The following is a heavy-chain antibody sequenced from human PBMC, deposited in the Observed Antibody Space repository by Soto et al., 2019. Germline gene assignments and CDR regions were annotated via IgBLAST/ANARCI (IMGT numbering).Heavy chain of an antibody. CDR3: XXXXXXXXXXXIXXXXXXXXXXXXXXXXXXXSXVTASDPAVYFCARRHGLDIDAYY. D-gene: IGHD2-21*01. CDR1: GGSISSSTYY. Sequence: SETLSLTCTVSGGSISSSTYYWGWMRQPPGKGLEWIASFFIGGNTYYNPSLKSRVTISVDTSKNQFSLKLSSVTAADTAGYXXXXXXXXXXXXXIXXXXXXXXXXXXXXXXXXXSXVTASDPAVYFCARRHGLDIDAYYWGPGILVTVSS. J-gene: IGHJ4*02. V-gene: IGHV4-39*01. CDR2: FFIGGNT.